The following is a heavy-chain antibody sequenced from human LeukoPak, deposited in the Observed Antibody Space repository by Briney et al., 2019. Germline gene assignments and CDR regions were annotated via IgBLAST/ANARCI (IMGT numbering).Heavy chain of an antibody. CDR3: ARGGLPARSWFDP. J-gene: IGHJ5*02. CDR1: GYTFTSYY. CDR2: INPSSGRT. D-gene: IGHD2-21*02. V-gene: IGHV1-46*01. Sequence: ASVKVSCKASGYTFTSYYMNWVRQAPGQGLEWMGIINPSSGRTTYAQKFQGRVTMTRDTSTSTVYMELNSLRSEDTAVFYCARGGLPARSWFDPWGQGTLVTVSS.